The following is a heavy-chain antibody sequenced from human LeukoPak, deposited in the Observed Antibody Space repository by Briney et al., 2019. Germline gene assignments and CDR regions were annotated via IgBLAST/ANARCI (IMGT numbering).Heavy chain of an antibody. CDR3: ARGWATIPD. CDR2: IPDDGSET. CDR1: GFNFSINW. J-gene: IGHJ1*01. Sequence: GGSLRLSCSASGFNFSINWMTWVRQAPGKGLEWVANIPDDGSETNYVDSVKGRFVISRDNAKNSLSLQMSSLREEDTALYYCARGWATIPDWGQGTLVTVSS. V-gene: IGHV3-7*01. D-gene: IGHD5-24*01.